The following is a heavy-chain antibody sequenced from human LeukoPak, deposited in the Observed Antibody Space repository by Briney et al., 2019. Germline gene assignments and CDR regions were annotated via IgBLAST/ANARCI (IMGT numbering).Heavy chain of an antibody. CDR1: GGSISSSNYY. J-gene: IGHJ6*03. CDR2: IYYSGST. Sequence: SETLSLTCTVSGGSISSSNYYWGWIRQPPGKGLEWIGSIYYSGSTYYNPSLKSRVTISVDTSKNQFSLKLSSVTAADTAAYYCARTANYYYYYLDVWGKGTTVTISS. CDR3: ARTANYYYYYLDV. V-gene: IGHV4-39*01.